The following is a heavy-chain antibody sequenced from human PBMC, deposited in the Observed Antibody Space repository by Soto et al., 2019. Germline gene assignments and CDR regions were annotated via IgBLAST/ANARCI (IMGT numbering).Heavy chain of an antibody. CDR1: GYTFTSYY. V-gene: IGHV1-46*01. Sequence: ASVKVSCKASGYTFTSYYMHWVRQAPGQGLEWMGIINPSGGSTSYAQKFQGRVTMTRDTSTSTVYMELSSLRSEDTAVYYCARDHSYFYDRSGYYEVPYNWFDSWGQGTLVTVSS. D-gene: IGHD3-22*01. J-gene: IGHJ5*01. CDR3: ARDHSYFYDRSGYYEVPYNWFDS. CDR2: INPSGGST.